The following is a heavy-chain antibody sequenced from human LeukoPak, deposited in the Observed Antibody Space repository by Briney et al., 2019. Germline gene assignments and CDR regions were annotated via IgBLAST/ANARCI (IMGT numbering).Heavy chain of an antibody. V-gene: IGHV4-59*01. CDR1: GDSISSYC. CDR3: ARDGIAVAGSYWYFDL. Sequence: SETLSLTCTVSGDSISSYCWSWIRQPPGKGLEWIGYIYYSGSTNYNPSLKSRVTISVDTSKNQFSLKLSSVTAADTAVYYCARDGIAVAGSYWYFDLWGRGTLVTVSS. CDR2: IYYSGST. J-gene: IGHJ2*01. D-gene: IGHD6-19*01.